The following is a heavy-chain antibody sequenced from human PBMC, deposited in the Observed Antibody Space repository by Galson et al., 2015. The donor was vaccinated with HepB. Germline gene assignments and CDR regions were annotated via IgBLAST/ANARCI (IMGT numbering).Heavy chain of an antibody. Sequence: QSGAEVKKPGESLKISCQGSGYRFTSNWIGWVRQMPGKGLEWMGIIYPGDSETRYSPSFQGQVTISADKSISTAYLQWSSLKASDTAMYYCAGHSTVAGTLSAFDIWGQGTVVPVSS. CDR2: IYPGDSET. J-gene: IGHJ3*02. D-gene: IGHD6-19*01. CDR3: AGHSTVAGTLSAFDI. V-gene: IGHV5-51*06. CDR1: GYRFTSNW.